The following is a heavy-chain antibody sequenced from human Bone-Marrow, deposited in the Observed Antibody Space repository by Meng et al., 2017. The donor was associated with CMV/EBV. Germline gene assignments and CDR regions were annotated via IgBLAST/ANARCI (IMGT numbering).Heavy chain of an antibody. CDR3: AHTPITMVRGVD. CDR2: IYWDDDK. Sequence: IIYKESCPTRVTPTPTLKPHCAFSWFSLSTSGVGVGWIRQPPGKALEWLALIYWDDDKRYSPSLKSRLTITKDTSKNQVVLTMTNMDPVDTATYYCAHTPITMVRGVDWGQGTLVTVSS. J-gene: IGHJ4*02. CDR1: WFSLSTSGVG. D-gene: IGHD3-10*01. V-gene: IGHV2-5*02.